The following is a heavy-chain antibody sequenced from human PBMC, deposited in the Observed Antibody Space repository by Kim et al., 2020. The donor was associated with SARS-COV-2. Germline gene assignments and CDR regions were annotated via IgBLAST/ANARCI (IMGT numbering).Heavy chain of an antibody. V-gene: IGHV3-9*01. D-gene: IGHD2-15*01. CDR1: GFTFDDYA. CDR3: AKDEAHCSGGSCYYRTYYYYGMDV. CDR2: ISWNSGSI. J-gene: IGHJ6*02. Sequence: GGSLRLSCAASGFTFDDYAMHWVRQAPGKGLEWVSGISWNSGSIGYADSVKGRFTISRDNAKNSLYLQMNSLRAEDTALYYCAKDEAHCSGGSCYYRTYYYYGMDVWGQGTTVTVSS.